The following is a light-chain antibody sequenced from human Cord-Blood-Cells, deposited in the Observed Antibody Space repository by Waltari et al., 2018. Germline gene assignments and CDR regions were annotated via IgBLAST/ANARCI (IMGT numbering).Light chain of an antibody. CDR2: EVS. CDR1: SRDVGSYNL. J-gene: IGLJ2*01. CDR3: CSYAGSSTLV. Sequence: QSALTQPASVSGSPGQSLTISCTRTSRDVGSYNLISWYQQHPGKAPKLRIYEVSKRPSGVSNRFSGSKSGNTASLTISGLQAEDEADYYCCSYAGSSTLVFGGGTKLTVL. V-gene: IGLV2-23*02.